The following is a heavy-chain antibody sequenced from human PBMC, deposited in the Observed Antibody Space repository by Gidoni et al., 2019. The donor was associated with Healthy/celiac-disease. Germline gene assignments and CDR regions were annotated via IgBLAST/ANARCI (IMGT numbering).Heavy chain of an antibody. J-gene: IGHJ6*02. CDR2: ISAYNGNT. CDR3: ARDYYYDSSGYYYVVSSPIYGMDV. Sequence: QVQLVQSGAEVKKPGASVKVSCKASGYTFTSYGISWVRQAPGQGLEWMGWISAYNGNTNYAQKLQGRVTMTTDTSTSTAYMELRSLRSDDTAVYYCARDYYYDSSGYYYVVSSPIYGMDVWGQGTTVTVSS. D-gene: IGHD3-22*01. CDR1: GYTFTSYG. V-gene: IGHV1-18*01.